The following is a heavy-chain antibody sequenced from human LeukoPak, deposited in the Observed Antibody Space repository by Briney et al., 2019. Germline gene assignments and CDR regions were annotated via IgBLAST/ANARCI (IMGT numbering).Heavy chain of an antibody. CDR1: GFTFSSYG. D-gene: IGHD2-21*01. Sequence: GRSLRLSCAASGFTFSSYGMHGVRQAPGKGLEWVAVIWYDGSNKYYADSVKGRFTISRDNSKNTLYLQMNSLRAEDTAVYYCAKVFSFAFDIWGQGTIVTVSS. V-gene: IGHV3-33*06. CDR3: AKVFSFAFDI. CDR2: IWYDGSNK. J-gene: IGHJ3*02.